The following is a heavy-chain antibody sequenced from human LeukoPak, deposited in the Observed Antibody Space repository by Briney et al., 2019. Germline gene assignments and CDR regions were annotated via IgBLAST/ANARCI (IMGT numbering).Heavy chain of an antibody. D-gene: IGHD1-1*01. V-gene: IGHV4-39*07. Sequence: SETLSLTCTVSGGSISSSSYYWGWIRQPPGKGLEWIGSIYYSGSTYYNPSLKSRVTISVDTSKNQFSLKLSSVTAADTAVYYCARGRYNYYLDYWGQGTLVTVSS. J-gene: IGHJ4*02. CDR2: IYYSGST. CDR1: GGSISSSSYY. CDR3: ARGRYNYYLDY.